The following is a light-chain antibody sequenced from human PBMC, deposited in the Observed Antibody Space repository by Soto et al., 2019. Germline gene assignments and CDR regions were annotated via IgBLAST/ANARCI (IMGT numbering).Light chain of an antibody. CDR3: SSYTSSNTYV. J-gene: IGLJ1*01. CDR1: SSDVGSYNY. CDR2: DVS. Sequence: QSLLTQPASVSGSPGQSITISCTGTSSDVGSYNYVSWYQHHPGKVPQLMIYDVSNRPSGVSNRFSGSKSGNTASLTISGLQAEDEADYYCSSYTSSNTYVFGTGTKVTVL. V-gene: IGLV2-14*03.